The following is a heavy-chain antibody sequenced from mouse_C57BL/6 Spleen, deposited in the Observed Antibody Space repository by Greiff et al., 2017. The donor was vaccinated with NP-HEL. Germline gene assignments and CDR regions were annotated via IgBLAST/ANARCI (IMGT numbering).Heavy chain of an antibody. CDR3: ARIYGGFAY. CDR2: ISDGGSYT. Sequence: EVMLVESGGGLVKPGGSLKLSCAASGFTFSSYAMSWVRQTPEKRLEWVATISDGGSYTYYPDNVKGRFTISRDNAKNNLYLQMSHLKSEDTAMYYCARIYGGFAYWGQGTLVTVSA. CDR1: GFTFSSYA. J-gene: IGHJ3*01. V-gene: IGHV5-4*03. D-gene: IGHD1-1*02.